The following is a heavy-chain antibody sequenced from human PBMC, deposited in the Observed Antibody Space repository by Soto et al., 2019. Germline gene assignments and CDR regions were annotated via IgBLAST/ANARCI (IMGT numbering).Heavy chain of an antibody. J-gene: IGHJ5*01. Sequence: EVQLLESGGGLVRPGGSLRLSCPASGFTFSNYAMSWVRQDPGKGLEWVSAISGSGAKTFYADSVKDRFTISRENSQNTLYLQMKSLRADDTAIYYCAKDLARGPYHSSGYYAWFDSWGQGTQVTVSS. CDR2: ISGSGAKT. CDR3: AKDLARGPYHSSGYYAWFDS. D-gene: IGHD3-22*01. CDR1: GFTFSNYA. V-gene: IGHV3-23*01.